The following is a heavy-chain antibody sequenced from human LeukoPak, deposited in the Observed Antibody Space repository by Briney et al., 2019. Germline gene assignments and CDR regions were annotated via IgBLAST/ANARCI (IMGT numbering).Heavy chain of an antibody. D-gene: IGHD6-6*01. CDR1: EFTFSSYW. V-gene: IGHV3-53*01. Sequence: GGSLRLSCAASEFTFSSYWMSWVRQAPGKGLEWVSVIYSGGSTYYADSVKGRFTISRDNSKNTLYLQMSSLRAEDAAVYYCARDSSLGLISAWGQGTLVTVSS. CDR2: IYSGGST. CDR3: ARDSSLGLISA. J-gene: IGHJ4*02.